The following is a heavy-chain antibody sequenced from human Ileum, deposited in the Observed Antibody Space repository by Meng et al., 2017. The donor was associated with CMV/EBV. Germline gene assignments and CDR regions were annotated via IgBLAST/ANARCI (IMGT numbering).Heavy chain of an antibody. D-gene: IGHD3-10*01. V-gene: IGHV4-39*07. J-gene: IGHJ6*02. CDR2: IYYSGST. Sequence: SETLSLTCTVSGGSISSSSYYWGWIRQPPGKGLEWIGSIYYSGSTYYNPSLKSRVTISIDTSKNQFSLNLSSVTAADTAVYYCARGQSGRHQYYYYYYGMDVWGQGTTVTVSS. CDR3: ARGQSGRHQYYYYYYGMDV. CDR1: GGSISSSSYY.